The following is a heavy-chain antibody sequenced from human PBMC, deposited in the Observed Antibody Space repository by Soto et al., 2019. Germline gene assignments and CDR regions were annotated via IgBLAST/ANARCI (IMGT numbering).Heavy chain of an antibody. CDR2: IYYSGST. V-gene: IGHV4-59*08. D-gene: IGHD4-17*01. J-gene: IGHJ4*02. CDR1: GGSISSYY. CDR3: ARRYGDCFGF. Sequence: ETLSLTCTVSGGSISSYYWSWIRQPPGKGLEWIGYIYYSGSTNYNPSLKSRVTISVDTSKNQFSLKLSSVTAADTAGYYCARRYGDCFGFWGQGTLGTVSS.